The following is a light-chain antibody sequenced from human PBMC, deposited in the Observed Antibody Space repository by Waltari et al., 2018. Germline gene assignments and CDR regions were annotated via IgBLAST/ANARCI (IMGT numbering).Light chain of an antibody. CDR1: SSNIGPGSD. J-gene: IGLJ1*01. CDR3: QSYDSLSYSYV. V-gene: IGLV1-40*01. Sequence: QSVLTQPPSVSGAPGQRVTISCTGSSSNIGPGSDVHWYQHLPRTAPKLLIYHNNHRPSGVAHRCSASKSGTSAPRAITGLQAEDEVAYSCQSYDSLSYSYVFGTGTKVSVL. CDR2: HNN.